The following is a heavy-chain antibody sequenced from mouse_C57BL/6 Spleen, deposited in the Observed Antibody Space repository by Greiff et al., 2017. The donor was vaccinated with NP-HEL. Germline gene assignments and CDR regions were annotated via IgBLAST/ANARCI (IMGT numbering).Heavy chain of an antibody. V-gene: IGHV1-22*01. CDR1: GYKFTDYN. CDR3: AGGNYPDY. J-gene: IGHJ2*01. Sequence: VQLKQSGPELVKPGASVKMSCKASGYKFTDYNMHWVKQSHGKSLEWIGYINPNNGGTSYNQKFKGKATLTVNKSSSTAYMELRSLTSEDSAVYYCAGGNYPDYWGQGTTLTVSS. CDR2: INPNNGGT.